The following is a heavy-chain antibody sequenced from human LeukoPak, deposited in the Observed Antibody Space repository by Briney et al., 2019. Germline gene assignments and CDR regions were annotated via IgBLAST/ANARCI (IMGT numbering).Heavy chain of an antibody. CDR2: IYYSGST. D-gene: IGHD5-18*01. Sequence: SETLSLTCTVSGGSISSYYWSWIRQPPAKGLEWMGYIYYSGSTNYNPSLKSRVTISVDTSKNQFSLKLSSVTAADTAVYYCARDRWIQLWLQNWFDPWGQGKLVTVSS. J-gene: IGHJ5*02. CDR1: GGSISSYY. CDR3: ARDRWIQLWLQNWFDP. V-gene: IGHV4-59*01.